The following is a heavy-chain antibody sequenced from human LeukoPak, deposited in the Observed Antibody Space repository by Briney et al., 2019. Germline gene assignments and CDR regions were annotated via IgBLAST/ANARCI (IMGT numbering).Heavy chain of an antibody. Sequence: GESLRISCKGSGYSFTSYWISWVRQMPGKGLEWMGRIDPGDSYTNYSPSFQGQVTISADKSVSIAYLQWSSLKASDTAMYYCARPNITSYYDSRGYDAFDVWGQGTMVIVSS. CDR3: ARPNITSYYDSRGYDAFDV. CDR2: IDPGDSYT. J-gene: IGHJ3*01. D-gene: IGHD3-22*01. CDR1: GYSFTSYW. V-gene: IGHV5-10-1*04.